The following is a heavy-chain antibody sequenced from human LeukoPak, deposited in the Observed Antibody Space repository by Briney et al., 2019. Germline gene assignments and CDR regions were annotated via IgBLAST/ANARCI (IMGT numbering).Heavy chain of an antibody. CDR2: IIPIFGTA. CDR3: ARPSRVVVPAAIHAFDI. J-gene: IGHJ3*02. V-gene: IGHV1-69*05. D-gene: IGHD2-2*01. CDR1: GGTFSSYA. Sequence: ASVKVSCKASGGTFSSYAISWVRQAPGQGLEWMGGIIPIFGTANYAQKFQGRDTITTDESTSTAYMELSSLRSEDTAVYYCARPSRVVVPAAIHAFDIWGQGTMVTVSS.